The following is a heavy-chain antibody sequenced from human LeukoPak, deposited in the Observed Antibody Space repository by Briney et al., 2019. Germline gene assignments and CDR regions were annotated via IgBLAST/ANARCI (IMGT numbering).Heavy chain of an antibody. CDR2: INPNSGGT. V-gene: IGHV1-2*02. CDR1: GYTFTGYY. Sequence: ASVKVSCKASGYTFTGYYMHWVRQAPGQGLEWMGWINPNSGGTNYAQKFQGRVTMTRDTSISTAYMELSRLRSDDTAVYYCARFVGATTRPAFDIWGQGTMVTVSS. D-gene: IGHD1-26*01. J-gene: IGHJ3*02. CDR3: ARFVGATTRPAFDI.